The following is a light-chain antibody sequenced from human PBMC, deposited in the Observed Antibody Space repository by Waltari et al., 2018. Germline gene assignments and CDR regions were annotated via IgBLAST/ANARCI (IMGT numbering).Light chain of an antibody. CDR3: QSYDSSLSGRV. CDR1: SSNIGAGFE. V-gene: IGLV1-40*01. J-gene: IGLJ3*02. CDR2: DSD. Sequence: QSVLTQPPSVSGAPGQRVTISCTGTSSNIGAGFEVFWYQQLPGSAPKLLLFDSDKRSSGVPYRISGSTSGTSASLAITGLQAEDGADYYCQSYDSSLSGRVFGGGTRLTVL.